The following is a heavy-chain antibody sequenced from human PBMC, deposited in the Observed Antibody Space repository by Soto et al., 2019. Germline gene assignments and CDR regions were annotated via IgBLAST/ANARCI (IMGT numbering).Heavy chain of an antibody. J-gene: IGHJ5*02. V-gene: IGHV3-15*01. Sequence: GSLRLSCAASGFTFSKAWMSWVRQAPGKGPEWVGRVKSKTDGETTGYATPVRGRFTISRDDSKNMLYLQMNSLQTEDTALYYCTADVRRTEVWLFDPWGQGTLVTVSS. D-gene: IGHD3-10*01. CDR3: TADVRRTEVWLFDP. CDR2: VKSKTDGETT. CDR1: GFTFSKAW.